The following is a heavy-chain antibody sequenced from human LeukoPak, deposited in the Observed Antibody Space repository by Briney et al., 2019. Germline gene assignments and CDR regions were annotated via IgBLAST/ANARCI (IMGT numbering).Heavy chain of an antibody. V-gene: IGHV3-43D*04. CDR3: ARDRCRSSSCYTGRGMAYYMDV. J-gene: IGHJ6*03. Sequence: PGGSLRLSCAASGFNFDDYAMYWVRQSPGKGLEWVSLISWDGGSTYYSDSVKGRFIISRDNSKNSLYLQMNSLRVKDTALYYCARDRCRSSSCYTGRGMAYYMDVWGRGTTVSVSS. CDR2: ISWDGGST. CDR1: GFNFDDYA. D-gene: IGHD2-2*02.